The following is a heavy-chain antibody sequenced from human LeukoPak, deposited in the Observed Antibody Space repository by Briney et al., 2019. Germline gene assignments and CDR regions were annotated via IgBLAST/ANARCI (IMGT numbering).Heavy chain of an antibody. J-gene: IGHJ4*02. CDR2: IWYDGSNK. CDR1: GFTFSSYG. V-gene: IGHV3-33*01. CDR3: ASSTITATLDY. Sequence: PGGSLRLSCAASGFTFSSYGMHWVRQAPGKGLEWVAVIWYDGSNKYYADSVKGRFTISRDNSKNTLYLQMNSLRAEDTAVYYCASSTITATLDYWGQGTPVTVSS. D-gene: IGHD5-24*01.